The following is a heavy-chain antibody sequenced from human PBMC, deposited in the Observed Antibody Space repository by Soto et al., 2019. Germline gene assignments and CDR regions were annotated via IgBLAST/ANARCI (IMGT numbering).Heavy chain of an antibody. Sequence: PGGSLRLSCAASGFTFSSYGMHWVRQAPGKGLEWVAVISYDGSNKYYADSVKGRFTISRDNSKNTLYLQMNSLRAEDTAVYYCAKGIAGAGAFDYWGQGTLVTVSS. CDR1: GFTFSSYG. V-gene: IGHV3-30*18. CDR2: ISYDGSNK. CDR3: AKGIAGAGAFDY. J-gene: IGHJ4*02. D-gene: IGHD1-26*01.